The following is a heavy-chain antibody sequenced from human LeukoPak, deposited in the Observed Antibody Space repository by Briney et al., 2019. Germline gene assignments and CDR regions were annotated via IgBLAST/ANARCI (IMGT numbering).Heavy chain of an antibody. Sequence: SVKVSCKASGYTFTSSAVQWVRQARGQRLEWIGWIVVGSGNTNYAQKFQERVTITRDMSTSTAYMELSSLRSEDTAVYYCAADQQLEVYYGMDVWGKGTTFTVSS. J-gene: IGHJ6*04. CDR2: IVVGSGNT. D-gene: IGHD6-13*01. CDR1: GYTFTSSA. V-gene: IGHV1-58*01. CDR3: AADQQLEVYYGMDV.